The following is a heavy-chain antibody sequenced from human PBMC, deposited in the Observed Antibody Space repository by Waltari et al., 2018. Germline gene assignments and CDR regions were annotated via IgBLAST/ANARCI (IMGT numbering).Heavy chain of an antibody. CDR3: ARLVLTSQYEINWLGP. J-gene: IGHJ5*02. CDR1: GYSLTDFD. Sequence: QEQLVQSGPEVKKPGASVKVSCQASGYSLTDFDITWMRQAAGQGLEWMGWLNPNSGNPAYSQSFQGRVTVPADTSINTTYMEMTALTSEDTAVYYCARLVLTSQYEINWLGPWGQGTLVTVSS. CDR2: LNPNSGNP. V-gene: IGHV1-8*02. D-gene: IGHD6-6*01.